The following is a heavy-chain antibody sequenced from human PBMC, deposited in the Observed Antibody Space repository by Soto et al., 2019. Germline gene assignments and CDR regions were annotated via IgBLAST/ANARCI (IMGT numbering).Heavy chain of an antibody. CDR3: ARGNHRWLQLWYFDL. V-gene: IGHV1-69*12. CDR2: IIPIFGTA. CDR1: GGTFSSYT. D-gene: IGHD5-12*01. J-gene: IGHJ2*01. Sequence: QVQLVQSGAEVKKPGSSVTVSCKASGGTFSSYTVSWVRQAPGQGLEWMGGIIPIFGTANYAQKFQGRVKMSADESTSTAYMELSSLRSEDTAVYYRARGNHRWLQLWYFDLWGRGTLVTVSS.